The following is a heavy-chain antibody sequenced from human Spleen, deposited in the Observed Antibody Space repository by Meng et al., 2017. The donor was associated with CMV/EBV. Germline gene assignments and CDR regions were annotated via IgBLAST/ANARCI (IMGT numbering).Heavy chain of an antibody. V-gene: IGHV3-23*01. CDR1: GFTFRSFW. D-gene: IGHD2-15*01. Sequence: GESLKISCAASGFTFRSFWMHWVRQAPGKGLEWVSTISGSGGSTYYADSVKGRFTISRDNSKNTLYLQMNSLRAEDTAVYYCAKAVPSYCSGGTCYSDFFYYYGMDVWGQGTTVTVSS. CDR2: ISGSGGST. CDR3: AKAVPSYCSGGTCYSDFFYYYGMDV. J-gene: IGHJ6*02.